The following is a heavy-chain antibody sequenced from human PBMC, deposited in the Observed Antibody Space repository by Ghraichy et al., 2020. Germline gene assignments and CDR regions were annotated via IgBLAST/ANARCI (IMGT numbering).Heavy chain of an antibody. CDR2: IYWNDDK. Sequence: SGPTLVKPTQTLTLTCTFSGFSLRTSGAGVAWIRQPPGKALEWLALIYWNDDKRYSASLKSRLTITKDTSRNRVVLTMTDMDPVDTATYYCAQHWRDFDSGTYYTLFDYWGLGILVTVSS. CDR3: AQHWRDFDSGTYYTLFDY. V-gene: IGHV2-5*01. J-gene: IGHJ4*02. D-gene: IGHD3-10*01. CDR1: GFSLRTSGAG.